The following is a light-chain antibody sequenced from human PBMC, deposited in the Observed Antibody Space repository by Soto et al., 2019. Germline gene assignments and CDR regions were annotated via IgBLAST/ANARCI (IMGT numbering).Light chain of an antibody. CDR1: QGISSY. V-gene: IGKV1-9*01. Sequence: DIQLTQSPSFLSASVGDRATITCRASQGISSYLAWYQQKPGKAPKLLIYAASTLQSGVPSRFSGSGSGTEFTLTISSLQPEDFATYYCQHLNSYLPWTFGQGTKVDIK. J-gene: IGKJ1*01. CDR3: QHLNSYLPWT. CDR2: AAS.